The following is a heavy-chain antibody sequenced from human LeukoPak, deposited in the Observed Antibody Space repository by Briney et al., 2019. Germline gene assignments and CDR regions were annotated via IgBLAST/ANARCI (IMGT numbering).Heavy chain of an antibody. CDR1: GGAFSGYE. CDR3: ARGGGTGYVH. D-gene: IGHD5-12*01. Sequence: PSETLSLNRALYGGAFSGYEWSWIRQPPEKGLEWIGEINHSGSTKYNPSLKSRVTISVDTSKNQFSLKLSSVTAADTAIYYSARGGGTGYVHWGQGSLVTVSS. CDR2: INHSGST. J-gene: IGHJ4*02. V-gene: IGHV4-34*01.